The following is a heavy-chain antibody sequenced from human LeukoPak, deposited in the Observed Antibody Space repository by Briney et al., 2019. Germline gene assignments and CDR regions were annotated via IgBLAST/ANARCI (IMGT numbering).Heavy chain of an antibody. CDR3: ARGRKSCSSTSCYSKAVLDY. D-gene: IGHD2-2*01. Sequence: SETLSLTCAVYGGSFSGYYWSWICQPPGKGLEWIGEINHSGSTNYNPSLKSRVTISVDTSKNQFSLKLSSVTAADTAVYYCARGRKSCSSTSCYSKAVLDYWGQGTLVTVSS. CDR2: INHSGST. CDR1: GGSFSGYY. J-gene: IGHJ4*02. V-gene: IGHV4-34*01.